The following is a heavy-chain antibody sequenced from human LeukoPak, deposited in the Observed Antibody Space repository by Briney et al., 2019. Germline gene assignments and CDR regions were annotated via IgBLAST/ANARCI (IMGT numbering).Heavy chain of an antibody. Sequence: GGSLRLSCAASGFTFNNYWMTWVRQAPGKGLEWVANIKQDGSEKYYVDSVKGRFTISRDNAKTSVYLQMNSLRVEDTAVYHCARDFQYYDFWSGYPPYFDYWGQGTLVTVSS. V-gene: IGHV3-7*01. CDR3: ARDFQYYDFWSGYPPYFDY. J-gene: IGHJ4*02. CDR2: IKQDGSEK. CDR1: GFTFNNYW. D-gene: IGHD3-3*01.